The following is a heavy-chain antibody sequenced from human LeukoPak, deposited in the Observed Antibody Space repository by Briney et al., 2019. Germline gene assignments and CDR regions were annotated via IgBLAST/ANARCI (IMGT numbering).Heavy chain of an antibody. CDR1: GYTFTSYY. D-gene: IGHD4-17*01. CDR3: AANGDYSFDY. V-gene: IGHV1-69*13. Sequence: ASMKVSCKASGYTFTSYYMHWVRQAPGQGLEWMGGIIPIFGTANYAQKFQGRVTITADESTSTAYMELSSLRSEDTAVYYCAANGDYSFDYWGQGTLVTVSS. J-gene: IGHJ4*02. CDR2: IIPIFGTA.